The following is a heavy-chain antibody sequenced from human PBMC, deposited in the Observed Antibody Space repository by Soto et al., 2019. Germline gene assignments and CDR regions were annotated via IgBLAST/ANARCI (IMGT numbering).Heavy chain of an antibody. CDR2: IYHSGST. Sequence: QVQLQESGPGLVKPSGTLSLTCAVSGGSISSSNCWSWVRQPPGKGLEWIGEIYHSGSTNYNPSLKSRVTISIDKSNNQFSLTLSSVTAADTAVYYCARVSCSYYYGMDVWCQGTTVTVSS. J-gene: IGHJ6*02. CDR1: GGSISSSNC. V-gene: IGHV4-4*02. D-gene: IGHD3-16*02. CDR3: ARVSCSYYYGMDV.